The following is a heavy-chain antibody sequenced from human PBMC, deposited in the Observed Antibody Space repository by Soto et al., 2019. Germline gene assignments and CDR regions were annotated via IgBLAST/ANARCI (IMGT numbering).Heavy chain of an antibody. CDR3: ARDLAVALIDY. CDR1: GYSFTSYG. V-gene: IGHV1-18*01. CDR2: ISAYNGNT. J-gene: IGHJ4*02. Sequence: QVQLVQSGAEVKKPGASVKVSCKASGYSFTSYGISWVRQAPGQGLERMGWISAYNGNTKYAQKPQGRVTMTTETSTSTAYMELRSLRSDDTAVYSCARDLAVALIDYWGQGTLVTVSS. D-gene: IGHD6-19*01.